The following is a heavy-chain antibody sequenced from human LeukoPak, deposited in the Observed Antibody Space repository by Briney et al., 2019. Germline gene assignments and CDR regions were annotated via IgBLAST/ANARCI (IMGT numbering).Heavy chain of an antibody. J-gene: IGHJ4*02. D-gene: IGHD6-13*01. V-gene: IGHV4-34*01. CDR2: INHSGST. CDR1: GGSFTGYY. Sequence: SETLSLTCAVYGGSFTGYYWRWIRQPPGQGLEWIGEINHSGSTKYNPSLKSRVTISVDTSKNQFSLKLSSVTAADTAVYYCARRKLGIARIDYWGQGTLVTVSS. CDR3: ARRKLGIARIDY.